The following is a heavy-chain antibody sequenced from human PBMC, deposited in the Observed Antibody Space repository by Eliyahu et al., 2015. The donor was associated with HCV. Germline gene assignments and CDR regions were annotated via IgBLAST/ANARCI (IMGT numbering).Heavy chain of an antibody. CDR1: GFXFSSXS. V-gene: IGHV3-21*01. Sequence: EVQLVESGGGLVKPGGSLRLSCAXXGFXFSSXSXNWVRQAPGKGLXWVSSISSTTSYKYYADSVKGRFTVSRDNAKNSLYLQMNSLRADDTAVYYCASIGLIVATGTRAWGQGTLVTVSS. CDR2: ISSTTSYK. D-gene: IGHD6-13*01. CDR3: ASIGLIVATGTRA. J-gene: IGHJ4*02.